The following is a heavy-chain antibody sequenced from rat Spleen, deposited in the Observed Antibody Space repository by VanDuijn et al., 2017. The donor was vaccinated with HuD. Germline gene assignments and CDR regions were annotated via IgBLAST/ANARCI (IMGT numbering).Heavy chain of an antibody. Sequence: EVQLVESGGGLVQPGRSLKLSCAASGFTFDDHFMAWVRQAPTKGLEWVATISYEGSSTYYGDSVKGRFTISRDNAKSTLSLQMDSLRSEDTATYYCARRHYGYTDYFDYWGQGVMVTVSS. D-gene: IGHD1-9*01. CDR3: ARRHYGYTDYFDY. V-gene: IGHV5-29*01. CDR2: ISYEGSST. CDR1: GFTFDDHF. J-gene: IGHJ2*01.